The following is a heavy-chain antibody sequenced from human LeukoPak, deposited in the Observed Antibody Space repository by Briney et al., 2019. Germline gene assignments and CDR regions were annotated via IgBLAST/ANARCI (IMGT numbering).Heavy chain of an antibody. CDR1: GGSISSYY. CDR3: ARQRYEEYYFDY. J-gene: IGHJ4*02. V-gene: IGHV4-59*08. D-gene: IGHD3-10*01. CDR2: IYYSGST. Sequence: PSETLSLTCTVSGGSISSYYWSWIRQPPGKGLEWIGYIYYSGSTNYNPSLKSRVTISVDTPKNQFSLKLSSVTAADTAVYYCARQRYEEYYFDYWGQGTLVTVSS.